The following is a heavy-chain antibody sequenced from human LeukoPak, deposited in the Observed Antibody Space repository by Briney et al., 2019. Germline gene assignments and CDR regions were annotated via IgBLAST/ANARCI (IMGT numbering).Heavy chain of an antibody. Sequence: GGSLRLSCAASGFTFSSYGMHWARQAPGKGLEWVAFIRYDGSNKYYADSVKGRFTISRDNSKNTLYLQMNSLRAEDTAVYYCAKDLSAMVTLNWFDPWGQGTLVTVSS. CDR2: IRYDGSNK. CDR1: GFTFSSYG. V-gene: IGHV3-30*02. D-gene: IGHD5-18*01. CDR3: AKDLSAMVTLNWFDP. J-gene: IGHJ5*02.